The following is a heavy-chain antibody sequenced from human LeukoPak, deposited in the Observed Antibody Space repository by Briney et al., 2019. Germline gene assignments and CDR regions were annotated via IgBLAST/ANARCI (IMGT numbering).Heavy chain of an antibody. CDR1: GGPISSYY. D-gene: IGHD6-19*01. V-gene: IGHV4-59*01. J-gene: IGHJ5*02. Sequence: SETLSLTCTVSGGPISSYYWSWIRQPPGKGLEWIGYIYYSGSTNYDPSLKSRVTISVDTSKNQFSLKLSSVTAADTAVYYCARDPIAVAGNGFDPWGQGTLVTVPS. CDR2: IYYSGST. CDR3: ARDPIAVAGNGFDP.